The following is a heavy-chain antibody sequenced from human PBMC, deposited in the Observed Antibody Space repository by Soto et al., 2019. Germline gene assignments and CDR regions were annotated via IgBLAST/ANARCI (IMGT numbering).Heavy chain of an antibody. Sequence: PGESLKISCKASGYNFTAFWIHCVRQMPGKGLESQGKIDPSDSYTNYSPSFEGHVTIANDNSINTSYLQWSSLRASDTDLYFCARVHKNWFDSWAQGTMVTV. CDR3: ARVHKNWFDS. V-gene: IGHV5-10-1*01. CDR1: GYNFTAFW. J-gene: IGHJ5*01. CDR2: IDPSDSYT.